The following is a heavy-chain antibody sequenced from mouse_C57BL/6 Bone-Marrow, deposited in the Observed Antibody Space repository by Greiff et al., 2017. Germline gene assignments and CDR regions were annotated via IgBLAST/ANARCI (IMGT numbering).Heavy chain of an antibody. CDR2: INPGSGGT. CDR3: TGHYYYGSSAY. CDR1: GYAFTNYL. D-gene: IGHD1-1*01. V-gene: IGHV1-54*01. Sequence: QVQLQQSGAELVRPGTSVKVSCKASGYAFTNYLIEWVKQRPGQGLEWIGAINPGSGGTNYNEKFKGKATLTADKSSSTAYIQLSRLTSEDAADYFSTGHYYYGSSAYWGQGTTLTVSS. J-gene: IGHJ2*01.